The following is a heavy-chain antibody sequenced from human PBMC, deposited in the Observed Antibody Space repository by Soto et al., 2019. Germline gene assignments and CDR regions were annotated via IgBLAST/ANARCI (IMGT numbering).Heavy chain of an antibody. Sequence: SETLSLTCTVSGGSISSSSYYWGWIRQPPGKGLEWIGSIYYSGSTYYNPSLKSRVTISVDTSKNQFSLKLSSVTAADTAVYYCARRGSGSYHDYWGQGTMVTVSS. V-gene: IGHV4-39*01. D-gene: IGHD3-10*01. CDR1: GGSISSSSYY. CDR3: ARRGSGSYHDY. CDR2: IYYSGST. J-gene: IGHJ4*02.